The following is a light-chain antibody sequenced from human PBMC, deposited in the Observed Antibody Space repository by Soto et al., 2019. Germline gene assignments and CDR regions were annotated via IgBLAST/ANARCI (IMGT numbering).Light chain of an antibody. CDR1: SGHSNYA. Sequence: QLVLTQSTSASASLGASVKLTCTLSSGHSNYAIAWHQQQPEKGPRYLMKLNSDGSHTKGDGIPDRFSGSSSGAERYLTISSLQSEDEADYYCQTWGTGIVLFGGGTKLTVL. V-gene: IGLV4-69*01. CDR3: QTWGTGIVL. J-gene: IGLJ3*02. CDR2: LNSDGSH.